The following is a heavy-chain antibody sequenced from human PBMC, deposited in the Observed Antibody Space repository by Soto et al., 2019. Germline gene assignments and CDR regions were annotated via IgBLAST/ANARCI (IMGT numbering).Heavy chain of an antibody. CDR1: GCTFSSYA. CDR2: IIPIFGTA. V-gene: IGHV1-69*06. D-gene: IGHD3-22*01. CDR3: ARAGIYYDSSGHYFDY. Sequence: ASVKVSCKASGCTFSSYAISWVRQAPGQGLEWMGGIIPIFGTANYAQKFQGRVTITADKSTSTAYMELSSLGSEDTAVYYCARAGIYYDSSGHYFDYWGQGTLVTVSS. J-gene: IGHJ4*02.